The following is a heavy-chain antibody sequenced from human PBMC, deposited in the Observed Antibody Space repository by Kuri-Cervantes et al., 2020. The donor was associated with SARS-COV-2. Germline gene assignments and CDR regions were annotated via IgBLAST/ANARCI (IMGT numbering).Heavy chain of an antibody. J-gene: IGHJ4*02. CDR3: ARLRYSNGWYFDY. Sequence: SETLSLTCAVYGESFRDYFWTWIRQPPGKGLEWIGEINHSGSAGYDPSLKSRVTISVDTSKNQFSLKLSSVTAADTAVYYCARLRYSNGWYFDYWGQGTLVTVSS. CDR1: GESFRDYF. CDR2: INHSGSA. V-gene: IGHV4-34*01. D-gene: IGHD6-19*01.